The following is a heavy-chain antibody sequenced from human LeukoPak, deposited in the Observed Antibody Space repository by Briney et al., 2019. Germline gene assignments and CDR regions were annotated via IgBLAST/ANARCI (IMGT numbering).Heavy chain of an antibody. V-gene: IGHV3-23*01. D-gene: IGHD6-19*01. Sequence: GGSLRLSCAASGFTVSSSYMSWVRQAPGKGLEWVSAISGSGGSTYYADSVKGRFTISRDNSKNTLYLQMNSLRAEDTAVYYCAKVRGWIDYWGQGTLVTVSS. CDR3: AKVRGWIDY. CDR2: ISGSGGST. CDR1: GFTVSSSY. J-gene: IGHJ4*02.